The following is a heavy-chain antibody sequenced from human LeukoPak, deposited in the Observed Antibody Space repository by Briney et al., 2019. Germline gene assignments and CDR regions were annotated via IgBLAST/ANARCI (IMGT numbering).Heavy chain of an antibody. CDR3: ARGLWWTHTWFDP. CDR1: GGSFSGYY. V-gene: IGHV4-34*01. J-gene: IGHJ5*02. CDR2: INHSGST. D-gene: IGHD2-8*02. Sequence: SETLSLTCAVYGGSFSGYYWSWIRQPPGKGLEWLGEINHSGSTNSHPSLKSRVTISVDTSKNQFSLKLSSVTAADTAVYYCARGLWWTHTWFDPWGQGTLVTVSS.